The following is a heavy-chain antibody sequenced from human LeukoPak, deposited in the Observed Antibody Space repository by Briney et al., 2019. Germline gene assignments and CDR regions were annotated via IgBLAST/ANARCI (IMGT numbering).Heavy chain of an antibody. CDR3: AKGPGYSYVTGYYYYYYMDV. D-gene: IGHD5-18*01. J-gene: IGHJ6*03. CDR2: IRYDGSNK. V-gene: IGHV3-30*02. CDR1: GFTFSSYG. Sequence: GGSLRLSCAASGFTFSSYGMHWVRQAPGKGLEWVAFIRYDGSNKYYADSVKGRFTISRDNSKNTLYLQMNSLRAEDTAVYYCAKGPGYSYVTGYYYYYYMDVWGKGPTVTVSS.